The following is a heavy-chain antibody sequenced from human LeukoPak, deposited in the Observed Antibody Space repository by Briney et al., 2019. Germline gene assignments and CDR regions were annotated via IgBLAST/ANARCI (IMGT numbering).Heavy chain of an antibody. D-gene: IGHD6-13*01. CDR3: AKDRQQLPAGDWFDP. Sequence: GGSLRLSCAASGFTFSSYAMSWVRQAPGKGLECVSAISGSGGSTYYADSVKGRFTISRDNSKNTLYLQMNSLRAEDTAVYYCAKDRQQLPAGDWFDPWGQGTLVTVSS. J-gene: IGHJ5*02. CDR1: GFTFSSYA. CDR2: ISGSGGST. V-gene: IGHV3-23*01.